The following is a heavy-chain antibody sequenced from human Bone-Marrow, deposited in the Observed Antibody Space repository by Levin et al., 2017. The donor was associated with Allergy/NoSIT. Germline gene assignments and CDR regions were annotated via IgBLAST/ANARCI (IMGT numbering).Heavy chain of an antibody. CDR3: ARERTGNEGEFDY. D-gene: IGHD1-1*01. V-gene: IGHV3-33*01. CDR2: IWYDGSYK. Sequence: QTGGSLRLSCAASAFTFSSYGMHWVRQAPGKGLEWVAVIWYDGSYKYYADSVKCRFTISKDNSKNTLYLQMNSLRAEATAVYYCARERTGNEGEFDYWGQGTLVTVSS. CDR1: AFTFSSYG. J-gene: IGHJ4*02.